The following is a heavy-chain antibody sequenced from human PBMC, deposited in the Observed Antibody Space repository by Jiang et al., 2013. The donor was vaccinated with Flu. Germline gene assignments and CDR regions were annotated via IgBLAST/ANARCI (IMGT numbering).Heavy chain of an antibody. CDR1: GNIFTSYY. V-gene: IGHV1-46*01. CDR2: INLDNGDT. J-gene: IGHJ6*02. Sequence: SGAEVKKPGASVKVSCKVSGNIFTSYYMHWVRQAPGQGLEWMGIINLDNGDTIYAQKFQGRVTITADESTATAYMELGSLRSEDTAVYYCTRELAPGPIRAGMDVWGQGTTVTVSS. CDR3: TRELAPGPIRAGMDV.